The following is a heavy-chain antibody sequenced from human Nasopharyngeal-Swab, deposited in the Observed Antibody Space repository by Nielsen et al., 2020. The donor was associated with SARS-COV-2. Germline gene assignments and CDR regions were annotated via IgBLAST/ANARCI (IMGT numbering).Heavy chain of an antibody. CDR2: ISSSGSTI. J-gene: IGHJ6*03. Sequence: GGSLRLSCAASGFTFSDYYMSWIRQAPGKGLEWVSYISSSGSTIYYADSVKGRFTISRDNAKNSLYLQMNSLRAEDTAVYYCARESHYDFWSGYYPSKYYYYCMDVWGKGTTVTVSS. CDR3: ARESHYDFWSGYYPSKYYYYCMDV. V-gene: IGHV3-11*04. CDR1: GFTFSDYY. D-gene: IGHD3-3*01.